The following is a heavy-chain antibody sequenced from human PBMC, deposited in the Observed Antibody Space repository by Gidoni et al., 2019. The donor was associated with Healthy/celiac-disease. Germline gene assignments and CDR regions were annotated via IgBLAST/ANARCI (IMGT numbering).Heavy chain of an antibody. J-gene: IGHJ6*02. CDR2: IYSGGST. V-gene: IGHV3-66*02. CDR3: ARDSRELIFDYYYYYGMDV. CDR1: GFPVSSNY. Sequence: EVQLVESGGGLVQPGGSLSLSCAASGFPVSSNYMSWVRQAPGKGLEWVSVIYSGGSTYYADSVKGRFTIARDNSKNTLYLQMNSLRAEDTAVYYCARDSRELIFDYYYYYGMDVWGQGTTVTVSS. D-gene: IGHD3-10*01.